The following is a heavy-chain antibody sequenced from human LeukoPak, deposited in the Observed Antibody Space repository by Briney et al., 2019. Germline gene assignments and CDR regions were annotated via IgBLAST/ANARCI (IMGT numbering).Heavy chain of an antibody. CDR1: GGTFSSYA. CDR2: IIPIFGTA. CDR3: ARDIAARLLFY. D-gene: IGHD6-6*01. V-gene: IGHV1-69*13. J-gene: IGHJ4*02. Sequence: ASVKVSCKASGGTFSSYAISWVRQAPGQGLEWMGGIIPIFGTANYAQKFQGRVTITADESTSTAYTELSSLRSEDTAVYYCARDIAARLLFYWGQGTLVTVSS.